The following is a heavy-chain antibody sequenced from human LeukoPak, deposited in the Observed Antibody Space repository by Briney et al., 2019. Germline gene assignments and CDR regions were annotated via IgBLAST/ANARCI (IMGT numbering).Heavy chain of an antibody. D-gene: IGHD3-3*01. V-gene: IGHV3-49*03. J-gene: IGHJ4*02. CDR3: TRVGDYDFWSGYLDY. CDR1: GFTFGDYA. CDR2: IISKAYGGTT. Sequence: GGSLRLSCTASGFTFGDYAMSWFRQAPGKGLEWVGFIISKAYGGTTEYAASVKGRFTISRDDSKSIAYLQMNSLKTEDTAVYYCTRVGDYDFWSGYLDYWGQGTLVTVSS.